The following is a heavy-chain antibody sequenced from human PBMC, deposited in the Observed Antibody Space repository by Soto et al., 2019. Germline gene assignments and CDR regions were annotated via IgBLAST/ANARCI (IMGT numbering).Heavy chain of an antibody. CDR1: GFSLATSGVG. D-gene: IGHD3-10*01. CDR2: IYWDDDE. V-gene: IGHV2-5*02. Sequence: QITLKESGPTLVKPTQTLTLTCTFSGFSLATSGVGVGWIRQPPGKALEWLALIYWDDDEPNSPSLKSRLTITKDTSKNQVVLTMTNMDPVDTATYYCAHRRGGSGSYTFDYWGQGTLVTVSS. CDR3: AHRRGGSGSYTFDY. J-gene: IGHJ4*02.